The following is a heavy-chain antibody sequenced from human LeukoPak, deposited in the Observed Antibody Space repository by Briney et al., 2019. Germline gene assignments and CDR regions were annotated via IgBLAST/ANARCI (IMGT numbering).Heavy chain of an antibody. Sequence: GGSLRLSCAASGFSFSSYGIHWLRQAPGKGLEWVAVIWYDGSNKYYADSVKGRFTISRDNSKNTLYLQVNSLRAEDTAVYYCARGNRPVFDYWGQGTLVTVSS. CDR2: IWYDGSNK. CDR3: ARGNRPVFDY. V-gene: IGHV3-33*01. J-gene: IGHJ4*02. CDR1: GFSFSSYG. D-gene: IGHD1-14*01.